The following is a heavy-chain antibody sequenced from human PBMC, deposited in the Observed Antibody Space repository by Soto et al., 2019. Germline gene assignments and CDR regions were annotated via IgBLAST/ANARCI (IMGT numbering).Heavy chain of an antibody. CDR1: GYTFTSYA. V-gene: IGHV1-3*01. J-gene: IGHJ5*02. Sequence: EASVKVSCKASGYTFTSYAMPWVRQAPGQRLEWMGWINAGNGNTKYSQKFQGRVTITRDTSASTAYMELSSLRSEDTAVYYCARDWIALRYYYDSSGYKVWFDPWGQGTLVTVSS. D-gene: IGHD3-22*01. CDR2: INAGNGNT. CDR3: ARDWIALRYYYDSSGYKVWFDP.